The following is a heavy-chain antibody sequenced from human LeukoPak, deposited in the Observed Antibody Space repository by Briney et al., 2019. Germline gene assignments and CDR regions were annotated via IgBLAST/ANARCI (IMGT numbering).Heavy chain of an antibody. D-gene: IGHD5-12*01. CDR2: IYPGDSDT. J-gene: IGHJ4*02. Sequence: PGESLKISCKGSGYSFTTNWIGWVRQMPGKGLEWMGLIYPGDSDTRYSPSFQGRVTISADKSISTAYLQWSSLKASDTAMYYCTRLKNGYGDYWGQGTLVTVSS. V-gene: IGHV5-51*01. CDR1: GYSFTTNW. CDR3: TRLKNGYGDY.